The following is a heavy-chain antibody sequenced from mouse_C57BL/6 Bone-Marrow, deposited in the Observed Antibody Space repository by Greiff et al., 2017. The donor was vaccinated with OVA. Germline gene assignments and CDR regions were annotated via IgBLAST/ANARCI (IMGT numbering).Heavy chain of an antibody. V-gene: IGHV2-2*01. Sequence: VKLVESGPGLVQPSQSLSITCTVSGFSLTSYGVHWVRQSPGKGLEWLGVIWSGGSTDYNAAFISRLSISKDNSKSQVFFKMNSLQADDTAIYYCARKRSITTVDYAMDYWGQGTSVTVSS. CDR2: IWSGGST. CDR3: ARKRSITTVDYAMDY. J-gene: IGHJ4*01. CDR1: GFSLTSYG. D-gene: IGHD1-1*01.